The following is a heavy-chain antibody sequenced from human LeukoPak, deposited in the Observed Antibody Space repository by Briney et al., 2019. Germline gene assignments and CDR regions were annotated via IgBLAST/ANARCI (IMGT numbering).Heavy chain of an antibody. CDR3: ARDHCSGGSCYSDY. J-gene: IGHJ4*02. Sequence: SETLSLTCTVSGYSISSGYYWGWIRQPPGKGLEWIGSIYHSGSTYYNPSLKSRATISVDTSKNQFSLKLSSVTAADTAVYYCARDHCSGGSCYSDYWGQGTLVTVSS. D-gene: IGHD2-15*01. V-gene: IGHV4-38-2*02. CDR1: GYSISSGYY. CDR2: IYHSGST.